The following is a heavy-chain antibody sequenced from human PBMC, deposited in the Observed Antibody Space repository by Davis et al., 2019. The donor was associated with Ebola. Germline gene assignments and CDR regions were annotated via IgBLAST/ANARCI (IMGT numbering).Heavy chain of an antibody. V-gene: IGHV3-53*04. J-gene: IGHJ5*02. CDR2: IYSGGST. CDR1: GFTVSSNY. D-gene: IGHD2-15*01. CDR3: ARFGYCSGGSCYSRGWFDP. Sequence: GESLKISCAASGFTVSSNYMSWVRQAPGKGLEWVSVIYSGGSTYYADSVKGRFTISRHNSKNTLYLQMNSLRAEDTAVYYCARFGYCSGGSCYSRGWFDPWGQGTLVTVSS.